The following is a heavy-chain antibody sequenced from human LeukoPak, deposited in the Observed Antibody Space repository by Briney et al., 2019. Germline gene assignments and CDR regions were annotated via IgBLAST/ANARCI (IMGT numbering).Heavy chain of an antibody. CDR1: GGSISSGSYY. V-gene: IGHV4-61*02. D-gene: IGHD5-18*01. CDR3: ASTYSYGRNFDY. CDR2: IYTSGST. J-gene: IGHJ4*02. Sequence: PSQTLSLTCTVSGGSISSGSYYWSWIRRPAGKGLEWIGRIYTSGSTNYNPSLKSRVTISVDTSKNQFSLKLSSVTAADTAVYYCASTYSYGRNFDYWGQGTLVTVSS.